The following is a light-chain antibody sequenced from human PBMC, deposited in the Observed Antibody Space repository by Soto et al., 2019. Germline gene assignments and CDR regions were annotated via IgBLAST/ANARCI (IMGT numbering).Light chain of an antibody. J-gene: IGLJ2*01. V-gene: IGLV2-14*01. CDR3: SSYTSSSTVV. CDR1: SSVVGGYNY. Sequence: QSALTQPASVSGSPGRSITISCTGTSSVVGGYNYVSWYQQHPGKAPKLMIYDVSNRPSGVSNRFSGSKSGNTASLTISGLQAEDEADYYCSSYTSSSTVVFGGGTKLTVL. CDR2: DVS.